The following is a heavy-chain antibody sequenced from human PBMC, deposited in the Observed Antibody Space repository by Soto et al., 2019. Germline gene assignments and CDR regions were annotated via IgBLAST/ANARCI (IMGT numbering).Heavy chain of an antibody. J-gene: IGHJ3*02. D-gene: IGHD6-19*01. CDR3: ARALERQQWLVGGRAFDI. CDR2: ISSNGGST. CDR1: GFTFSSYA. V-gene: IGHV3-64*01. Sequence: GGSLRLSCAASGFTFSSYAMHWVRQAPGKGLEYVSAISSNGGSTYYANSVKGRFTISRDNSKNTLYLQMGSLRAEDMAVYYCARALERQQWLVGGRAFDIWGQGTMVTVSS.